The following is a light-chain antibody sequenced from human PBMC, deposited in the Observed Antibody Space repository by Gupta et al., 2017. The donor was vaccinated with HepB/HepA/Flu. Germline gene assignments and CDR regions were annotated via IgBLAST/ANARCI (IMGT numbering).Light chain of an antibody. CDR3: LLYYGGPRI. CDR1: TGAVTSGHY. Sequence: QAMVTQEPSLTVFPGGTVTLTCGSTTGAVTSGHYPYWFQQKPGQAPRTRIYDTNIKHSWTPARFSGSLLGGQAALTLSGAQPEDEAEYYCLLYYGGPRIFGGGTKLTVL. J-gene: IGLJ2*01. CDR2: DTN. V-gene: IGLV7-46*01.